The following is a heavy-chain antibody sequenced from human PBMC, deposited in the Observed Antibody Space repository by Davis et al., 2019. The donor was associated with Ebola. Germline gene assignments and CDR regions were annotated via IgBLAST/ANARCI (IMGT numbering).Heavy chain of an antibody. V-gene: IGHV3-21*01. CDR3: ASASIAARPGYYYGMDV. J-gene: IGHJ6*02. CDR1: GFTFGNYN. D-gene: IGHD6-6*01. Sequence: GESLQISCLASGFTFGNYNMNWVRQAPGKGLEWVSSISSSSSYIYYADSAKGRFTISRDNAKNSLYLQMNSLRAEDTAVYYCASASIAARPGYYYGMDVWGQGTTVTVSS. CDR2: ISSSSSYI.